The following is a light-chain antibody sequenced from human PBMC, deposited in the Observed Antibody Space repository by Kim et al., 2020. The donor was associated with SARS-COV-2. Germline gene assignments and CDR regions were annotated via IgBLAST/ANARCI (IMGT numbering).Light chain of an antibody. Sequence: SYELTQPPSVSVSPGQTASITCSGDKLGDKYACWYQQKPGQSPVLVIYQDSKRPSGIPERFSGSNSGNKATLTISGTQAMDEADYYCQAWDSSTGDFGGG. J-gene: IGLJ2*01. CDR3: QAWDSSTGD. CDR2: QDS. CDR1: KLGDKY. V-gene: IGLV3-1*01.